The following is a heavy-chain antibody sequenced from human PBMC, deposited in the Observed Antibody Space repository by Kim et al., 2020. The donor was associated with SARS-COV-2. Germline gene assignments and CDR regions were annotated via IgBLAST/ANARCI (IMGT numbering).Heavy chain of an antibody. V-gene: IGHV4-59*08. CDR2: IYYSGST. CDR1: GGSISSYY. CDR3: ARQAHDRRTPFDY. Sequence: SETLSLTCTVSGGSISSYYWSWIRQPPGKGLEWIGYIYYSGSTNYNPSLKSRVTISVDTSKNQFSLKLSLVTAAGTAVYYCARQAHDRRTPFDYWGQGTLVTVSS. J-gene: IGHJ4*02.